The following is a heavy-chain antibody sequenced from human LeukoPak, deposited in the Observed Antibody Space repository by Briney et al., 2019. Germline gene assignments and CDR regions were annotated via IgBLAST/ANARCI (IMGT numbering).Heavy chain of an antibody. CDR1: GGSISSYY. V-gene: IGHV4-59*08. J-gene: IGHJ4*02. Sequence: SETLSLTCTVSGGSISSYYWSWIRQPPGKGLEWIGYIYYSGSTNYNPSLKSRVTISVDTSKNQFSLKLSSVTAADTAVYYCARSIVVVTTTNYFDYWGQGTLVTVSS. CDR2: IYYSGST. CDR3: ARSIVVVTTTNYFDY. D-gene: IGHD3-22*01.